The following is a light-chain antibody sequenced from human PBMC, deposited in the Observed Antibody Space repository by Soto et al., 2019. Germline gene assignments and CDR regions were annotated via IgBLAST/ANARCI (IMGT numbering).Light chain of an antibody. CDR2: LGF. CDR3: QQYNDYSWT. Sequence: IMMSQSPLSRPVTPGEPASISCRSSQRLLYNNEYTYLNWYLQKPGKSPQLLIYLGFHRASGVPDRFSGSGSGTEFTLTISSLQPDDVATYYCQQYNDYSWTFGQGTKV. J-gene: IGKJ1*01. V-gene: IGKV2-28*01. CDR1: QRLLYNNEYTY.